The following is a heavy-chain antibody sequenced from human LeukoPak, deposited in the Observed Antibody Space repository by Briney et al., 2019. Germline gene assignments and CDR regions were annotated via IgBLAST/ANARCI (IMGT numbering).Heavy chain of an antibody. J-gene: IGHJ4*02. V-gene: IGHV3-21*01. Sequence: PGGSLRLSCAASGFTFSSYSMNWVRQAPGKGLEWGSSISSSSSYIYYADPVKGRFTISRDNAKNSLYLQMNSLRAEDTAVYYCARDLYYYDSSGGIDYWGQGTLVTVSS. CDR3: ARDLYYYDSSGGIDY. CDR2: ISSSSSYI. CDR1: GFTFSSYS. D-gene: IGHD3-22*01.